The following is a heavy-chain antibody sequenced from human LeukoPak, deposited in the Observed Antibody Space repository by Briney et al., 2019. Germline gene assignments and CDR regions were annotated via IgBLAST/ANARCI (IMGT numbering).Heavy chain of an antibody. D-gene: IGHD2-2*01. CDR3: VGQLLRAV. CDR2: ISYDGSNK. J-gene: IGHJ6*04. Sequence: PGRSLRLSCAASGFTFSSYAMHWVRQAPGKGLEWVAVISYDGSNKYYADSVKGRFTISRDNAKNSLYLEINSLRVDDTAVYYCVGQLLRAVWGKGTTVTVSS. V-gene: IGHV3-30*07. CDR1: GFTFSSYA.